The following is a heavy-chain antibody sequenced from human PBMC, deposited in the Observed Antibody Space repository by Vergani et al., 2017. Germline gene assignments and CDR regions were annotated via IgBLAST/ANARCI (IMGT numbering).Heavy chain of an antibody. J-gene: IGHJ4*02. Sequence: EVQLLESGGGLVQPGGSLRLSCAASGFTFSSYAMSWVRQAPGKGLEWVSAISGSGGSTYYADSVKGRFTISRDNSKNTLYLQMNSLRAEDTAVYYCAKDCSPPLVRGVTGAFDYWGQGTLVTVSS. V-gene: IGHV3-23*01. CDR3: AKDCSPPLVRGVTGAFDY. CDR1: GFTFSSYA. D-gene: IGHD3-10*02. CDR2: ISGSGGST.